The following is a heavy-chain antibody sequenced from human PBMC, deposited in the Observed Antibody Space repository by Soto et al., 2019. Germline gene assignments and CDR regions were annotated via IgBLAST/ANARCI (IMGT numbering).Heavy chain of an antibody. V-gene: IGHV3-30*18. CDR1: GFTFSSYG. CDR3: AKDLGIAAAGNFDY. CDR2: ISYDGSNK. J-gene: IGHJ4*02. Sequence: QVQLVESGGGVVQPGRSLRLSCAASGFTFSSYGMHWVRQAPGKGLEWVAVISYDGSNKYYADSVKGRFTISRDNSKNTLYLQMNSLRAEDTAVYYCAKDLGIAAAGNFDYWGPGTLVTVSS. D-gene: IGHD6-13*01.